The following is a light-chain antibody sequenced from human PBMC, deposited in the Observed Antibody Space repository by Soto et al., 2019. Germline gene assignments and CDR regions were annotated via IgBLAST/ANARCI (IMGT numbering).Light chain of an antibody. J-gene: IGLJ3*02. Sequence: QSVLTQPPSASGTPGQRVTISCCGSSSNIGSNTVNWYQQLPGTAPKLLIYTNNQRPSGVPDRFSGSKSGTSASLAISGLQSEDEADYSCAAWDDSLNGWVFGGGTKLTVL. CDR3: AAWDDSLNGWV. CDR2: TNN. V-gene: IGLV1-44*01. CDR1: SSNIGSNT.